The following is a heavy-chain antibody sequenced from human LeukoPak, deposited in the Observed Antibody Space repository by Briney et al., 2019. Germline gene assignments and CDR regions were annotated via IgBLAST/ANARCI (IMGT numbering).Heavy chain of an antibody. CDR2: ISSNGGST. J-gene: IGHJ4*02. CDR3: AVVPAANKYFDY. Sequence: GGPVRLSCSAWGFTLSSYPMHWVRQAPGEGLEYVSAISSNGGSTYYADSVKGRFTISRDNSKNTLYLQMSSLRAEDTAVYYCAVVPAANKYFDYWGQGTLVTVSS. V-gene: IGHV3-64D*06. CDR1: GFTLSSYP. D-gene: IGHD2-2*01.